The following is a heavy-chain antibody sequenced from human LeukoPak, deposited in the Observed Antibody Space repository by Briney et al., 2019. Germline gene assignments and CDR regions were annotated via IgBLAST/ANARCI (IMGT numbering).Heavy chain of an antibody. Sequence: SETLSLTCTVSGGSISSHYWSWIRQPPGKGLEWIGYIYYSGSTNYNPSLKSRVTISVDTSKNQFSLKLSSVTAADTAVYYCARALPPDYYDSSGYYFDYWGQGTLVTVS. D-gene: IGHD3-22*01. V-gene: IGHV4-59*11. J-gene: IGHJ4*02. CDR3: ARALPPDYYDSSGYYFDY. CDR1: GGSISSHY. CDR2: IYYSGST.